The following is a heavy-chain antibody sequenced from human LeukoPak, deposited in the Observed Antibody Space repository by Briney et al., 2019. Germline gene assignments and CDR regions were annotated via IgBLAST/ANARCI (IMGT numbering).Heavy chain of an antibody. Sequence: GGSLILSCAASGFTFSIYWMHWVRQAPGKGLVWVSRINSDGSSTSYADSVKGRFTISRDNAKNTLYLQMSSLRAEDTAVYYCARDEDWSGYYGAFDIWGQGTMVTVSS. J-gene: IGHJ3*02. CDR1: GFTFSIYW. CDR3: ARDEDWSGYYGAFDI. V-gene: IGHV3-74*01. D-gene: IGHD3-3*01. CDR2: INSDGSST.